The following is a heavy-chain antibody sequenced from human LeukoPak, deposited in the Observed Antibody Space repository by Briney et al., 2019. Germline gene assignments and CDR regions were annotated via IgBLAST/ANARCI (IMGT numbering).Heavy chain of an antibody. CDR2: INPNSGGT. J-gene: IGHJ4*02. Sequence: GASVKVSCKASGYTFTGYYMHWVRQAPGQGLEWMGWINPNSGGTNYAQKFQGRVTMTRDTSISTAYMELSRLRSDDTAVYYCARDLSPRHLTPKYYFDYWGQGTLVTVSS. CDR3: ARDLSPRHLTPKYYFDY. CDR1: GYTFTGYY. V-gene: IGHV1-2*02.